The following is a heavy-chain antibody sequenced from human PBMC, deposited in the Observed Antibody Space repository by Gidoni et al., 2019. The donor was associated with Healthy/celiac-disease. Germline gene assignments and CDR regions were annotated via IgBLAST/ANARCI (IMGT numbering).Heavy chain of an antibody. CDR3: AADLGDSSGYYFFDY. Sequence: QMQLVQSGPEVKKPGTSVKVSCKASGFNFTSPALPWGRQARGQRLEWIGWIVVGSGNTNYAQKFQERVTITRDMSTSTAYMELSSLRSEDTAVYYCAADLGDSSGYYFFDYWGQGTLVTVSS. J-gene: IGHJ4*02. CDR2: IVVGSGNT. CDR1: GFNFTSPA. D-gene: IGHD3-22*01. V-gene: IGHV1-58*01.